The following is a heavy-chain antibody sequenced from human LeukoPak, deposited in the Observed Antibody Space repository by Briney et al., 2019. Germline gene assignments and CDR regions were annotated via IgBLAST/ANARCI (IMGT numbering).Heavy chain of an antibody. Sequence: SETLSLTCTVSGDSISSYYWSWIRQPPGKGLEWIGYIYTSESTNYHHSLKSRVTISVDTSKNQFSLKLSSVTAADTAVYYCARDRIPTSSGWYGWFDPWGQGTLVTVSS. V-gene: IGHV4-4*09. D-gene: IGHD6-19*01. J-gene: IGHJ5*02. CDR1: GDSISSYY. CDR2: IYTSEST. CDR3: ARDRIPTSSGWYGWFDP.